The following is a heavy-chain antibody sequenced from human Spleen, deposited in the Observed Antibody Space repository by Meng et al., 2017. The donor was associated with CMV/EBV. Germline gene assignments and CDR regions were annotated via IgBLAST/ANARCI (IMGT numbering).Heavy chain of an antibody. CDR3: AEGVAPTHNPNWFDP. CDR2: LWLDGSQR. V-gene: IGHV3-30*02. CDR1: GLPFNSHV. D-gene: IGHD1-1*01. J-gene: IGHJ5*02. Sequence: GGSLRLSCGRSGLPFNSHVLHWVRQAPGKGLEWVAVLWLDGSQRYYKDSVKGRFTISGDNYKNILYLQMNSLRTEDTALYYCAEGVAPTHNPNWFDPWGQGTLVTVSS.